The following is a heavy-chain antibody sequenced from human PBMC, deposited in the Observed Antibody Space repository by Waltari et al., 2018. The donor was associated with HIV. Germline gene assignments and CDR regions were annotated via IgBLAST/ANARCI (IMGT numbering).Heavy chain of an antibody. CDR2: ISRYNGTP. CDR3: ARVGRGRGPDY. J-gene: IGHJ4*02. D-gene: IGHD3-10*01. CDR1: GYTFTSYG. Sequence: QVQLVQSGAEVKKPGASVKVSCKASGYTFTSYGISWVRQAPGQGLVWMGWISRYNGTPNNARKLQGRVTMTTDTSTSTAYMGLRGLRSDAPAVYYCARVGRGRGPDYWGQGTLVTVSS. V-gene: IGHV1-18*01.